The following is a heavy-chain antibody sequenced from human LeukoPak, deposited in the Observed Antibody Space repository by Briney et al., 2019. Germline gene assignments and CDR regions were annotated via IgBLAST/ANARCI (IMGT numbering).Heavy chain of an antibody. CDR1: GGTFSSYA. CDR3: ARGRGITIFGVALDDAFDI. J-gene: IGHJ3*02. D-gene: IGHD3-3*01. Sequence: ASVKVSCKASGGTFSSYAISWVRQAPGQGLEWMGWISAYNGNTNYAQKLQGRVTMTTDTSTSTAYMELRSLRSDDTAVYYCARGRGITIFGVALDDAFDIWGQGTMVTVSS. V-gene: IGHV1-18*01. CDR2: ISAYNGNT.